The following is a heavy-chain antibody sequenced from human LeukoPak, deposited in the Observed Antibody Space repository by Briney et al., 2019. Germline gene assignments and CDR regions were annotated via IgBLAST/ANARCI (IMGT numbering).Heavy chain of an antibody. J-gene: IGHJ6*02. CDR2: ISAYNGNT. Sequence: ASVKVSCKASGYTFTSYGISWVRQAPGQGLEWMGWISAYNGNTNYAQKLQGRVTMTTDTSTSTAYMELRSLRSDDTAVYYCARIVVVPAAIRQPGYYYGMDVWGQGTTVTVSS. CDR1: GYTFTSYG. CDR3: ARIVVVPAAIRQPGYYYGMDV. D-gene: IGHD2-2*01. V-gene: IGHV1-18*01.